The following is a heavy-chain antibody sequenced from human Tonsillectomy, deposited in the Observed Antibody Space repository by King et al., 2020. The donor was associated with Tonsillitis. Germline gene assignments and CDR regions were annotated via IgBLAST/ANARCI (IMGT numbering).Heavy chain of an antibody. J-gene: IGHJ4*02. V-gene: IGHV4-59*08. D-gene: IGHD6-6*01. CDR1: GGSISSYY. Sequence: QLQESGPGLVKPSETLSLTCTVSGGSISSYYWSWIRQPPGKGLEWIGYIYYSGSTNYNPSLKRRVTISVDTSKTQFSLKLSSVTAADTSVYYCARRGSSSTREGFDYWGQGTLVTVSS. CDR2: IYYSGST. CDR3: ARRGSSSTREGFDY.